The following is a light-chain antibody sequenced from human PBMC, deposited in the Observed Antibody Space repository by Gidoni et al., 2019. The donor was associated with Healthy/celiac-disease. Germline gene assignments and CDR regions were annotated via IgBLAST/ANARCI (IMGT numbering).Light chain of an antibody. CDR3: QQYDNLPLLT. CDR2: DAS. V-gene: IGKV1-33*01. CDR1: QDISNY. J-gene: IGKJ4*01. Sequence: DIQMTPSPSSLSASVGDRVTITCQASQDISNYLNWYQQKPGKAPKLLIYDASNLETGVPSRFSGSGSGTDFTLTISSLQPEDIATYYCQQYDNLPLLTFGGGTKVEIK.